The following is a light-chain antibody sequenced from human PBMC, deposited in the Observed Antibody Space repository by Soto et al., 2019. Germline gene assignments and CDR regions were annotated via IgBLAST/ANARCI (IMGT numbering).Light chain of an antibody. CDR1: QSVSSY. CDR3: QHYNNWPWT. CDR2: DAS. J-gene: IGKJ1*01. Sequence: ATLSCRASQSVSSYLAWYQQKGGQAPRLLIYDASSRAPGIPARFSGSGSGTDFTLTISSLEPEDFAVYYCQHYNNWPWTFGQGTKVDIK. V-gene: IGKV3-11*01.